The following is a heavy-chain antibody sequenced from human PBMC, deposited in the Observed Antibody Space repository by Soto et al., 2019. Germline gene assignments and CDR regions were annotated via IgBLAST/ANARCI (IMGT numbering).Heavy chain of an antibody. J-gene: IGHJ5*02. CDR2: INSDGSST. Sequence: EVQLVESGGGLVQPGGSLRLSCAASGFTFSSYWMHWVRQAPGKGLVWVSRINSDGSSTSYADSVKGRFTISRDNAKNTLYLHMNSLGAEDTAVYYCAREKEWLVQFNWFDPWGQGTLVTVSS. CDR3: AREKEWLVQFNWFDP. CDR1: GFTFSSYW. V-gene: IGHV3-74*01. D-gene: IGHD6-19*01.